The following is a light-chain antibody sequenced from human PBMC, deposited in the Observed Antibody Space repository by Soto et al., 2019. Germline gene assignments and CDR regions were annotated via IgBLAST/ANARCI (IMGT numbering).Light chain of an antibody. CDR1: STDPATYDL. CDR2: EVA. J-gene: IGLJ2*01. Sequence: QSALTQPASVSGSPGQSITISCTGTSTDPATYDLVSWYQQHPGKAPQLIIYEVAKRPSRVSARFSGSQSGDTASLTISGLQAADEAYYYCCSRLFGGGTKLTVL. CDR3: CSRL. V-gene: IGLV2-23*02.